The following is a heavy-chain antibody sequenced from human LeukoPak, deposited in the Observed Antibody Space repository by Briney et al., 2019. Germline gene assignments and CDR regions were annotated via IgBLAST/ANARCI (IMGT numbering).Heavy chain of an antibody. J-gene: IGHJ4*02. Sequence: ASVKVSCKVSGYTLTELSMHWVRQAPGKGLEWMGGFDPEDGETIYAQKFQGRVTMTEDTSTDTAYMELSSLRSEDAAVYYCAGYLWFGELSYYFDYWGQGTLVTVSS. D-gene: IGHD3-10*01. CDR1: GYTLTELS. V-gene: IGHV1-24*01. CDR2: FDPEDGET. CDR3: AGYLWFGELSYYFDY.